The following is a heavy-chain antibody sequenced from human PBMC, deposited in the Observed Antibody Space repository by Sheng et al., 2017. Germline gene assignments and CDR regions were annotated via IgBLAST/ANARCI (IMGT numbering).Heavy chain of an antibody. CDR3: ARCPQMATISRDRWDYYMDV. D-gene: IGHD5-12*01. CDR1: GGTFSSYA. V-gene: IGHV1-69*13. Sequence: QVQLVQSGAEVKKPGSSVKVSCKASGGTFSSYAISWVRQAPGQGLEWMGGIIPIFGTANYAQKFQGRVTITADESTSTAYMELSSLRSEDTAVYYCARCPQMATISRDRWDYYMDVWGQGTTVTVSS. J-gene: IGHJ6*03. CDR2: IIPIFGTA.